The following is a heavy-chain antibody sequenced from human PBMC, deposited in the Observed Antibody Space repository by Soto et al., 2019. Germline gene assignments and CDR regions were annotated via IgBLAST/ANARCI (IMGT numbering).Heavy chain of an antibody. CDR3: TTDREPYPYYYYYGMDV. CDR2: IKSKTDGGTT. CDR1: GFTFSNAW. V-gene: IGHV3-15*01. J-gene: IGHJ6*02. Sequence: KPGGSLRLSCAASGFTFSNAWMSWVRQAPGKGLEWVGRIKSKTDGGTTDYAAPVKGRFTISRDDSKNTLYLQMNSLRTEDTAVYYCTTDREPYPYYYYYGMDVWGQGTTVTVSS.